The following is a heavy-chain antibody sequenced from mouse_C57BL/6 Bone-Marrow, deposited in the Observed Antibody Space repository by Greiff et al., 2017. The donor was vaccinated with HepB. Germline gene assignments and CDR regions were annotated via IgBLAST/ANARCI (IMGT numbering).Heavy chain of an antibody. V-gene: IGHV5-2*01. Sequence: EVQRVESGGGLVQPGESLKLSCESNEYEFPSHDMSWVRKTPEKRLELVAAINSDGGSTYYPDTMEGRFIISRDNTKKTLYLQMSSLRSEDTALYYCARPFLTSAWFAYWGQGTLVTVSA. CDR2: INSDGGST. CDR3: ARPFLTSAWFAY. CDR1: EYEFPSHD. J-gene: IGHJ3*01. D-gene: IGHD1-1*01.